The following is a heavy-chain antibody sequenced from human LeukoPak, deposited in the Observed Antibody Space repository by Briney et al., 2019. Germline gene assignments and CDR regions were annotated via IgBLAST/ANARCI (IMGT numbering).Heavy chain of an antibody. CDR1: GGSIRSSNSY. CDR3: ARHAGSYYTYNFDY. CDR2: MYSSGST. J-gene: IGHJ4*02. Sequence: SETLSLTCTVSGGSIRSSNSYRGWIRQPPGKGLEWIGSMYSSGSTNYKPSLRSRVTISLDTSKNQFSLKLSSVTAADTAVYYCARHAGSYYTYNFDYWGQGTLVTVSS. V-gene: IGHV4-39*01. D-gene: IGHD3-22*01.